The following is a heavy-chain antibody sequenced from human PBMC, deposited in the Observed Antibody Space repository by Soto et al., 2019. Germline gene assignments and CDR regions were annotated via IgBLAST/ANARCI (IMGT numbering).Heavy chain of an antibody. D-gene: IGHD6-13*01. CDR3: ARSFYSSYGMDV. J-gene: IGHJ6*02. V-gene: IGHV1-2*04. Sequence: ASVKVSCKASGYTFTGYYMHWVRQVPGQGLEWMGWINPNSGGTNYAQKFQGWVTMTRDTSISTAYMELSRLRSDDTAVYYCARSFYSSYGMDVWGQGTTVTVSS. CDR2: INPNSGGT. CDR1: GYTFTGYY.